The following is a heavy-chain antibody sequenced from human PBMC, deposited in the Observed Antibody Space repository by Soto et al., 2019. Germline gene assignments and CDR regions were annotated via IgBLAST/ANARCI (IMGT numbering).Heavy chain of an antibody. CDR3: ARAAGSGYDLDHFDY. CDR1: GGSISTYY. J-gene: IGHJ4*02. CDR2: IYYTGST. Sequence: KPSKTLSLTCTVSGGSISTYYWSWIRQSPGKGLEWIGFIYYTGSTNHNPSLKSRVTISVDTSKNQFSLKLSSVTAADTAIYYCARAAGSGYDLDHFDYWGQGTLFPVCS. D-gene: IGHD5-12*01. V-gene: IGHV4-59*01.